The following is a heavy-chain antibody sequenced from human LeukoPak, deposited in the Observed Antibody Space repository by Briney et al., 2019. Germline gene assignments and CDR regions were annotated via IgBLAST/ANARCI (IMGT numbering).Heavy chain of an antibody. V-gene: IGHV3-30-3*01. J-gene: IGHJ4*02. D-gene: IGHD5-18*01. CDR3: AREGIQLWLDY. CDR1: GFTFSSYA. CDR2: ISYDGGNK. Sequence: PGGSLRLSCAASGFTFSSYAMHWVRQAPGKGLEWVAVISYDGGNKYYADSVKGRFTISRDNSKNTLYLQMNSLRAEDTAVYCCAREGIQLWLDYWGQGTLVTVSS.